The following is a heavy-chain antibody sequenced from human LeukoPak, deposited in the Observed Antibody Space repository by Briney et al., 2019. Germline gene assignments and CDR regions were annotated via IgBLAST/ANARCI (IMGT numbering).Heavy chain of an antibody. J-gene: IGHJ6*03. CDR1: GYSISSAYS. V-gene: IGHV4-38-2*02. CDR2: ISHSGST. CDR3: AKEVRPTLDYYYYYMDV. Sequence: SETLSLTCGVSGYSISSAYSWGWIRQPPGKGLEWIGSISHSGSTYYNPSLKSRVSISVDTSKNQFSLRLTSLTSAATAVYYCAKEVRPTLDYYYYYMDVWGKGTTVTVSS. D-gene: IGHD3-10*01.